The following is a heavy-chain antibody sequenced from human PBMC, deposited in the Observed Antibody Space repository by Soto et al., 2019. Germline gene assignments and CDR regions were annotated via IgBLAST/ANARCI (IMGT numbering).Heavy chain of an antibody. CDR2: IYPGDSDT. J-gene: IGHJ3*02. V-gene: IGHV5-51*01. Sequence: GESLKISCKGSGYSFTSYWIGWVRQMPGKGLEWMGIIYPGDSDTRYSPSFQGQVTISADKSISTAYLQWSSLKASDTAMYYCARRDRANYDYIWGSYRSTGAFDIWGQGTMVTVSS. CDR1: GYSFTSYW. D-gene: IGHD3-16*02. CDR3: ARRDRANYDYIWGSYRSTGAFDI.